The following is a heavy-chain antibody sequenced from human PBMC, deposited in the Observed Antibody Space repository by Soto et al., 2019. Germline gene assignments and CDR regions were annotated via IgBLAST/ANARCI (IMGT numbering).Heavy chain of an antibody. CDR1: GLTFSSYG. V-gene: IGHV3-33*01. CDR3: ARDPRDIWTDLYCMDV. D-gene: IGHD3-9*01. J-gene: IGHJ6*02. Sequence: GGSLRLSCAASGLTFSSYGMHWVRRAPGKGLEWVAVIWYDGSNKYYADSVKGRFTISRDNSKNTLYLQLNSLRAEDTAVYYCARDPRDIWTDLYCMDVWGQGTMVTVSS. CDR2: IWYDGSNK.